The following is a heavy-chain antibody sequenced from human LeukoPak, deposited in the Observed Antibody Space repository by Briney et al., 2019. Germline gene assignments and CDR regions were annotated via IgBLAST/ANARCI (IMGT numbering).Heavy chain of an antibody. V-gene: IGHV3-30*04. Sequence: HAGGSLRLSCAASGFTFSSYAMHWVRQAPGKGLEWVAVISYDGSNKYYADSVKGRFTISRDNSKNTLYLQMNSLRAEDTAVYYCARVNGYSSGWENYYGMDVWGQGTTVTVSS. J-gene: IGHJ6*02. D-gene: IGHD6-19*01. CDR2: ISYDGSNK. CDR3: ARVNGYSSGWENYYGMDV. CDR1: GFTFSSYA.